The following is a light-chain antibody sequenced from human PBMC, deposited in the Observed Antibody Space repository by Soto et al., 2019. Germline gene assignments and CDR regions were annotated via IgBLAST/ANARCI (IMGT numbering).Light chain of an antibody. CDR1: QSVSNNY. CDR3: QQYGSSGT. Sequence: EIVLTQSPGTLSLSPGERATLSCRASQSVSNNYLACYQQKPGQAPRLLIDGASNRATGIPDRFSGSGSGTDFTLTISRLEPEDFAVYYCQQYGSSGTFGQGTKVDIK. CDR2: GAS. J-gene: IGKJ1*01. V-gene: IGKV3-20*01.